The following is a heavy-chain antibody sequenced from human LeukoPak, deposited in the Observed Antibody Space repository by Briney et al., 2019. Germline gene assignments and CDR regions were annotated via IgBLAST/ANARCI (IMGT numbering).Heavy chain of an antibody. Sequence: SSETLSLTCAVSGYSISSGYYWGWIRQPPGKGLEWIGSIYHSGSTYYNPSLKSRVTISVDTSKNQFSLKLSSATAADTAVYYCASHIAAAGSDAFDIWGQGTMVTVSS. CDR1: GYSISSGYY. D-gene: IGHD6-13*01. CDR2: IYHSGST. J-gene: IGHJ3*02. V-gene: IGHV4-38-2*01. CDR3: ASHIAAAGSDAFDI.